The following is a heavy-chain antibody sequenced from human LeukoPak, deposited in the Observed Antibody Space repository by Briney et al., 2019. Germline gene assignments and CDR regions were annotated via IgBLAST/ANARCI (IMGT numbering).Heavy chain of an antibody. D-gene: IGHD3-10*01. CDR3: ARGSRYGSGSYCGY. CDR2: MNPDSGNT. J-gene: IGHJ4*02. CDR1: GYTFTSYD. V-gene: IGHV1-8*01. Sequence: ASVKVSCKASGYTFTSYDINWVRQATGQGLEWMGWMNPDSGNTGYAQKFQGRVTMTRNTSISTAYMELSSLRSEDTAVYYCARGSRYGSGSYCGYWGQGTLVTVSS.